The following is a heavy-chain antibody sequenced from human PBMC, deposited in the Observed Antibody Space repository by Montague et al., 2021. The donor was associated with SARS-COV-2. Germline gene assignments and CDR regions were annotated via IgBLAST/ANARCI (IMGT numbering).Heavy chain of an antibody. V-gene: IGHV4-59*01. CDR1: GGSISGYY. J-gene: IGHJ6*02. CDR2: IYYSGST. D-gene: IGHD2-8*01. CDR3: ARLLSSCTNGVCRTYHYYAMDV. Sequence: SETLSLTCSVSGGSISGYYWSWLRQPPGKGLEWIGVIYYSGSTKXNPSLKSRVTISVDRSKNQFSLNLNSVTAADTAVYFCARLLSSCTNGVCRTYHYYAMDVWGRGSTVTVSS.